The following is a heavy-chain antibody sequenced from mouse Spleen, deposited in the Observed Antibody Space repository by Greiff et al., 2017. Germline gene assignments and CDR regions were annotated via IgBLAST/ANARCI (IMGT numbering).Heavy chain of an antibody. J-gene: IGHJ2*01. D-gene: IGHD4-1*01. CDR3: ARDGLGRDFDY. CDR1: GFTFSSYA. CDR2: ISDGGSYT. Sequence: EVMLVESGGGLVKPGGSLKLSCAASGFTFSSYAMSWVRQTPEKRLEWVATISDGGSYTYYPDNVKGRFTISRDNAKNNLYLQMSHLKSEDTAMYYCARDGLGRDFDYWGQGTTLTVSS. V-gene: IGHV5-4*01.